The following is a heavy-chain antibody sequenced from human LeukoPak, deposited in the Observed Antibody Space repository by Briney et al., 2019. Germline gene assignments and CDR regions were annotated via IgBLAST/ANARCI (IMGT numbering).Heavy chain of an antibody. J-gene: IGHJ4*02. Sequence: SETLSLTCAVYGGSFSGYYWSWIRQPLGKGLEWIGEINHSGSTNYNPSLKSRVAISVDTSKNQFSLKLSSVTAADTAVYYCARGLPETIAAAGTGDYWGQGTLVTVSS. D-gene: IGHD6-13*01. V-gene: IGHV4-34*01. CDR1: GGSFSGYY. CDR3: ARGLPETIAAAGTGDY. CDR2: INHSGST.